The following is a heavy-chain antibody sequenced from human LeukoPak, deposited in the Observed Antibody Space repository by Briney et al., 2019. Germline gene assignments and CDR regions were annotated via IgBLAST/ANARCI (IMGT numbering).Heavy chain of an antibody. Sequence: WASVKVSCKVSGYTLTELSMHWVRQAPGKGLEWMGGFDPEDGETIYAQKFQGRVTMTQDTSTDTAYMELSSLRSEDTAVYYCATASPIAAAKDRELLFGSHYYYYYGMDVWGQGTTVTVSS. CDR1: GYTLTELS. V-gene: IGHV1-24*01. CDR3: ATASPIAAAKDRELLFGSHYYYYYGMDV. D-gene: IGHD6-13*01. J-gene: IGHJ6*02. CDR2: FDPEDGET.